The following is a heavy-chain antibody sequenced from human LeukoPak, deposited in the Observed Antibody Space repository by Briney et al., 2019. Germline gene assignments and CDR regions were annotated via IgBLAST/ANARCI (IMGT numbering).Heavy chain of an antibody. CDR2: ISHRGTT. V-gene: IGHV4-38-2*02. CDR1: GYFVSAGYY. CDR3: TRERSGTIVDD. D-gene: IGHD1-1*01. J-gene: IGHJ4*02. Sequence: PSETLSLTCAVSGYFVSAGYYWGWIRHSPGKGLEWIGSISHRGTTYHNPSLKSRVIMSLATSINQFSLSLASVTAADTATYYCTRERSGTIVDDWGQGTLVTVSS.